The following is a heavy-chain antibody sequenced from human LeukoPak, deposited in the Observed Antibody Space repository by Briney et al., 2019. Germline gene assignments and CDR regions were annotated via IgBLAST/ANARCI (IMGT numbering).Heavy chain of an antibody. V-gene: IGHV3-23*01. CDR3: ANPPTVDY. J-gene: IGHJ4*02. Sequence: PGGSLRLSCAASGFTFSSYAMNWVRQAPGKGLEWISSISGSGDNTYYADSVKGRFTISRDNSKNTLYLQMNSLRAEDTAVYHCANPPTVDYWGQGTLVTVSS. CDR2: ISGSGDNT. CDR1: GFTFSSYA.